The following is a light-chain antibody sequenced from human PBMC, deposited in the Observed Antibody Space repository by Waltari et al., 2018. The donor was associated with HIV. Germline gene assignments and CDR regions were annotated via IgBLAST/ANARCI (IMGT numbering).Light chain of an antibody. CDR1: STNHEGNY. CDR2: RNN. V-gene: IGLV1-47*01. J-gene: IGLJ3*02. CDR3: AAWDNSLSAPV. Sequence: QSVLTQPPSASGTPGQRATIRCSGRSTNHEGNYVYLYQQLPGTAPKLLIYRNNQRPSGVPDRFSGSKSGTSASLAISGLRSEDEADYYCAAWDNSLSAPVFGGGTKLTVL.